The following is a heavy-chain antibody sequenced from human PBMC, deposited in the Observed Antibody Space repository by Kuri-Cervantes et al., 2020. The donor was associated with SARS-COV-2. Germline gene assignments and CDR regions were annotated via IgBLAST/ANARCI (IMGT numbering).Heavy chain of an antibody. CDR3: ARICSSTSCLGNYFDY. J-gene: IGHJ4*02. Sequence: GGSLRLSCAAFGFTFDDYAMHWVRQAPGKGLEWVSGISWNSGSIGYADSVKGRFTISRDNAKNTLYLQMNSLRAEDTAVYYCARICSSTSCLGNYFDYWGQGTLVTVSS. V-gene: IGHV3-9*01. D-gene: IGHD2-2*01. CDR2: ISWNSGSI. CDR1: GFTFDDYA.